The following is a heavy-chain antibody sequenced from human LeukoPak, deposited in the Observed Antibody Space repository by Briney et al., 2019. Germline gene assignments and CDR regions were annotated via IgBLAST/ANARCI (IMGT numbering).Heavy chain of an antibody. J-gene: IGHJ4*02. Sequence: SETLSLTCTVSGGSISNYYWSWIRQPPGKGLEWIGEINHSGSTNYNPSLKSRVTISVDTSKNQFSLKLSSVTAADTAVYYCARGRRTYSSSSGLEFDYWGQGTLVTVSS. V-gene: IGHV4-34*01. CDR3: ARGRRTYSSSSGLEFDY. CDR2: INHSGST. CDR1: GGSISNYY. D-gene: IGHD6-6*01.